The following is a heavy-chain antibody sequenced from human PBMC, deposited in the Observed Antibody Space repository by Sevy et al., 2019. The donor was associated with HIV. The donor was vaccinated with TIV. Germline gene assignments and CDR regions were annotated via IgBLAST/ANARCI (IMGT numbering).Heavy chain of an antibody. CDR2: ISYDGSNK. D-gene: IGHD3-10*01. J-gene: IGHJ4*02. V-gene: IGHV3-30-3*01. CDR1: GFTFSSYA. Sequence: GGSLRLSCAASGFTFSSYAMHWVRQAPGKGLEWVAVISYDGSNKYYADSVKGRFTIFRDNSKNTLYLQMNSLRAEDTAVYYCARDPRPLWFGELFSYFDYWGQGTLVTVSS. CDR3: ARDPRPLWFGELFSYFDY.